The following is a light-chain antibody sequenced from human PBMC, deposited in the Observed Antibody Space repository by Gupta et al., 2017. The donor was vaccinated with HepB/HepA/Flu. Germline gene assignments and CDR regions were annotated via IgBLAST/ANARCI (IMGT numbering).Light chain of an antibody. Sequence: DIQMTQSPSTLSASVGDRVTITSRASQSISNWLAWYQQKPGDAPQLLIYKASSLASGAPSRFSGSGSGTEFTLTISRVQADDVATYYCQQDKSSLYTFGQGTKLEIK. CDR3: QQDKSSLYT. CDR1: QSISNW. J-gene: IGKJ2*01. CDR2: KAS. V-gene: IGKV1-5*03.